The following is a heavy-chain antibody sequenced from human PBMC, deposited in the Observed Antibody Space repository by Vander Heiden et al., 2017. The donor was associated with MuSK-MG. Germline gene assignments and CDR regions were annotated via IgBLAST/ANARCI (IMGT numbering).Heavy chain of an antibody. Sequence: QVQLQQSGPGLVKPSQTLSLTCAISGDSVSSNRASWNWIRQTPSRGLEWLGRTYYRSKRSKWYTDYAVSVKSRITINPDTSKNQFYLQLNPVTPDDTAVYFCARDPPDMLSGLDIWGQGTMVTVSS. CDR2: TYYRSKRSKWYT. CDR1: GDSVSSNRAS. J-gene: IGHJ3*02. V-gene: IGHV6-1*01. D-gene: IGHD3-9*01. CDR3: ARDPPDMLSGLDI.